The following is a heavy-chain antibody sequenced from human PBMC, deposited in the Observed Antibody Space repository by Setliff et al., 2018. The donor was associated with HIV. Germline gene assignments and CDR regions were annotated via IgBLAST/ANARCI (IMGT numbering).Heavy chain of an antibody. J-gene: IGHJ4*02. CDR3: LGNWGNWNSCS. Sequence: ETLSLTCAVYGGSFSGFYWSWVRQAPGKGLEWVANIKEDGSEKDYVDSVKGRFTISRDNAKNSLYLQMNSLRVEDTAMYYCLGNWGNWNSCSWGQGTLVTVSS. CDR2: IKEDGSEK. D-gene: IGHD1-7*01. V-gene: IGHV3-7*03. CDR1: GGSFSGFY.